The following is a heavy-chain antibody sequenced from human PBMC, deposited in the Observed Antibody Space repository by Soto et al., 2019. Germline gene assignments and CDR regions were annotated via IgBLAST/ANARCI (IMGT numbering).Heavy chain of an antibody. CDR3: TRPGGDNYDFWSGYYPYDDY. CDR2: IRSKANSYAT. V-gene: IGHV3-73*01. D-gene: IGHD3-3*01. CDR1: GFTFSGSA. J-gene: IGHJ4*02. Sequence: GGSLRLSCAASGFTFSGSAMHWVRQASGKGLEWVGRIRSKANSYATAYAASVKGRFTISRDDSKNTAYLQMNSLKTEDTAVYYCTRPGGDNYDFWSGYYPYDDYWGQGTLVTVSS.